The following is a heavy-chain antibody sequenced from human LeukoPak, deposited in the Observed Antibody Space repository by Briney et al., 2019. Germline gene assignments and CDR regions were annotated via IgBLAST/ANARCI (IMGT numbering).Heavy chain of an antibody. J-gene: IGHJ4*02. CDR3: ARDWFDGDYDRFDY. V-gene: IGHV3-7*03. Sequence: GGSLRLSCAVSGFTFSSYWMSWFRQAPGKGLEWVANINQDGSQKFSVDSVKGRFTISRDNAKNSLSLQMNSLRVEDTAVYYCARDWFDGDYDRFDYWGQGTLVAVSS. D-gene: IGHD4-17*01. CDR2: INQDGSQK. CDR1: GFTFSSYW.